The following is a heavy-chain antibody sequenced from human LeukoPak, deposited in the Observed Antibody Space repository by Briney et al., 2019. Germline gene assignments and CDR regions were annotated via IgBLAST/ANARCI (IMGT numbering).Heavy chain of an antibody. J-gene: IGHJ4*02. CDR3: ARVAYSYGGYYFDY. CDR1: GGSISSYY. Sequence: SSETLSLTCTVSGGSISSYYWSWIRQPPGKGLEWIGYIYYSGSTNYNPSLKSRVTISVDTSKNQFSLKLSSVTAADTVVYYCARVAYSYGGYYFDYWGQGTLVTVSS. D-gene: IGHD5-18*01. V-gene: IGHV4-59*01. CDR2: IYYSGST.